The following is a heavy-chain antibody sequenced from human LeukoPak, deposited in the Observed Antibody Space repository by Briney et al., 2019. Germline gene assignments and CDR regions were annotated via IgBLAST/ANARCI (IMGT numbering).Heavy chain of an antibody. J-gene: IGHJ6*02. CDR3: ARESEWIQLWSRVSEGMDV. V-gene: IGHV4-39*07. CDR2: IYYSGST. Sequence: PSETLSLTCTVSGVSISSSSYYWGWLRQPPGKGLEWIGIIYYSGSTYYNPSLKSRVTISVDTSKNQFSLKLSSVTAADTAVYYCARESEWIQLWSRVSEGMDVWGQGTTVTVSS. CDR1: GVSISSSSYY. D-gene: IGHD5-18*01.